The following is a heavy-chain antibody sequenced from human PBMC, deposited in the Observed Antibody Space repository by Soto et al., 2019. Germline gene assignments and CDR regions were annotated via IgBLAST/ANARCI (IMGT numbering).Heavy chain of an antibody. V-gene: IGHV1-69*13. J-gene: IGHJ5*02. CDR1: GGTFSSYA. CDR2: IIPIFGTA. Sequence: ASVKVSCKASGGTFSSYAISWVRQAPGRGLEWMGGIIPIFGTANYAQKFQGRVTITADESTSTAYMELSSLRSEDAAVYYCGRSRGYDFHKNWFDPWGQGTLVTVSP. D-gene: IGHD3-3*01. CDR3: GRSRGYDFHKNWFDP.